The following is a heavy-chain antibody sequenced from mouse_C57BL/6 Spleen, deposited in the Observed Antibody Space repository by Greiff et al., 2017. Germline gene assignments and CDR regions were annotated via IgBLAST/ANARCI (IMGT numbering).Heavy chain of an antibody. Sequence: VQLQQSGPELVKPGASVKIPCKASGYTFTDYNMDWVKQSHGKSLEWIGDINPNNGGTIYNQKFKGKATLTVDKSSSTAYMELRSLTSEDTAVYYCARREGLRRGGYFDYWGQGTTLTVSS. V-gene: IGHV1-18*01. D-gene: IGHD2-2*01. CDR3: ARREGLRRGGYFDY. CDR1: GYTFTDYN. CDR2: INPNNGGT. J-gene: IGHJ2*01.